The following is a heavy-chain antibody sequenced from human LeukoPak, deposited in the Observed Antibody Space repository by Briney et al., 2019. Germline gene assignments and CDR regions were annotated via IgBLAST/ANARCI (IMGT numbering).Heavy chain of an antibody. CDR2: INSSGGTS. V-gene: IGHV1-46*01. CDR3: ARWALRGMTYYYGSGSYDAFDI. J-gene: IGHJ3*02. Sequence: ASVKVSCKASGYTFTNYYMHWVRQAAGQGLEGMGIINSSGGTSIYAQKVQGRVSMTMDTPSSKAYMKPRSPRSGDMAVYYCARWALRGMTYYYGSGSYDAFDIWGQGTMVTVSS. D-gene: IGHD3-10*01. CDR1: GYTFTNYY.